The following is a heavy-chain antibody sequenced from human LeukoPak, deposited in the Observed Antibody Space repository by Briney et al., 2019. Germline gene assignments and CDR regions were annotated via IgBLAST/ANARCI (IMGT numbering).Heavy chain of an antibody. Sequence: GESLKISCKGSGSGYSFANFWIGWVRQMPGKGLEWMGIIYPGDSDTRYSPSFEGQVTISADKSISTAYLQWSSLKASDSAMYFCTRRMEVRPHFDLWGRGTLVTVSS. D-gene: IGHD1-7*01. CDR1: GYSFANFW. CDR3: TRRMEVRPHFDL. V-gene: IGHV5-51*01. CDR2: IYPGDSDT. J-gene: IGHJ2*01.